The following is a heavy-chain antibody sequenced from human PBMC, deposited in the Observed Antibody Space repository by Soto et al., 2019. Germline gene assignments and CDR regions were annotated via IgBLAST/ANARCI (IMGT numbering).Heavy chain of an antibody. CDR1: GGTFSSYA. V-gene: IGHV1-69*02. Sequence: QVQLVQSGAEVKKPGSSVKVSCKASGGTFSSYAINWVRQAPGQGLEWMGRIVPMFGIPNFAPKFQGRVTMTADRSTNTAYMERSSLRSEDTAVYYCASGAYTSSSGGYYYYYVDVWGKGTTVTVSS. CDR3: ASGAYTSSSGGYYYYYVDV. J-gene: IGHJ6*03. D-gene: IGHD6-6*01. CDR2: IVPMFGIP.